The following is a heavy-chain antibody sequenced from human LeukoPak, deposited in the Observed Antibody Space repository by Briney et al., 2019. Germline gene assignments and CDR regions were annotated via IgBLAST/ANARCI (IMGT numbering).Heavy chain of an antibody. CDR2: INHSGSA. D-gene: IGHD6-13*01. J-gene: IGHJ3*02. Sequence: SETLSLTCSVYCGSFRGYYWSWIRQPPGKGVEGIGEINHSGSANYNPSLKSRVTITVDTSKNQFSLKPSSVTAAATAVYYCARGSTAAGRTDDAFDIWGQGTMVTVSS. CDR3: ARGSTAAGRTDDAFDI. CDR1: CGSFRGYY. V-gene: IGHV4-34*01.